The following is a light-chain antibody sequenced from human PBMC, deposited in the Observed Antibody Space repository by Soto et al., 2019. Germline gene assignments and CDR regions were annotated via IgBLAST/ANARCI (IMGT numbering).Light chain of an antibody. CDR3: LLYFSTDRYT. Sequence: IVLTQTPGTLSLSPGERATLSCRASQSVTSSHLAWYQQKPGQAPRLLIYGASTRATGIPDRFSGSGSDTDFSLTIRRLDPEDFAMYYCLLYFSTDRYTFGPGTKVQIK. CDR1: QSVTSSH. CDR2: GAS. V-gene: IGKV3-20*01. J-gene: IGKJ2*01.